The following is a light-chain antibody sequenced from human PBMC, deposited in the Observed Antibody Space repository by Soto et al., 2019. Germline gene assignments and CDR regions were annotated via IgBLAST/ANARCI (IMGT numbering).Light chain of an antibody. CDR1: SSEVGSYNL. J-gene: IGLJ1*01. CDR3: CSYAGSSTYV. V-gene: IGLV2-23*02. Sequence: QSVLTQPASVSGSPGQSITISCPGTSSEVGSYNLVTWYQQHPGKAPKLMIYEVSKRPSGVSNRFSGSKSGNTASLTISGLQAEDEADYYCCSYAGSSTYVFGTGTKVTVL. CDR2: EVS.